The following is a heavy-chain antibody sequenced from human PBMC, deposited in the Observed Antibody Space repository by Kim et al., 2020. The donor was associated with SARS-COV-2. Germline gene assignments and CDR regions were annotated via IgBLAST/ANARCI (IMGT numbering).Heavy chain of an antibody. CDR2: MNPNSGNT. D-gene: IGHD6-13*01. Sequence: ASVKVSCKASGYTFTSYDINWVRQATGQGLEWMGWMNPNSGNTGYAQKFQGRVTMTRNTSISTAYMELSSLRSEDTAVYYCARADKWDPNSISSWLLYYYYVMDVWGQGTTVTVSS. V-gene: IGHV1-8*01. J-gene: IGHJ6*02. CDR1: GYTFTSYD. CDR3: ARADKWDPNSISSWLLYYYYVMDV.